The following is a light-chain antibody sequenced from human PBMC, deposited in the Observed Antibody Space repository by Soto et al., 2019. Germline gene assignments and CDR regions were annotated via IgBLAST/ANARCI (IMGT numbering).Light chain of an antibody. V-gene: IGKV3-15*01. Sequence: EIVMTQSPGTLSVSPGERATLSCRAGQGVTTNFAWYQQKSGQSPRLLIYDVSIRATGVPARFSGTGSETDFTLTINGLRSEDSEVYFCQHYNNWPFSFGQGTRLEIK. J-gene: IGKJ5*01. CDR2: DVS. CDR1: QGVTTN. CDR3: QHYNNWPFS.